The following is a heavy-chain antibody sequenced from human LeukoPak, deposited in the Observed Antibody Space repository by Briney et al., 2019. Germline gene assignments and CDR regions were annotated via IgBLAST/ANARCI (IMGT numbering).Heavy chain of an antibody. Sequence: PSETLSLTCAVSGYSNNSGYYWGWIRQPPGKGLEWIGSIYHSGSTSYNPSLKSRVTISVDTSKNQFSLKLSSVTAADTAVYYCARHRAGATSYDAFDIWGQGTMVTVSS. V-gene: IGHV4-38-2*01. CDR2: IYHSGST. D-gene: IGHD1-26*01. J-gene: IGHJ3*02. CDR1: GYSNNSGYY. CDR3: ARHRAGATSYDAFDI.